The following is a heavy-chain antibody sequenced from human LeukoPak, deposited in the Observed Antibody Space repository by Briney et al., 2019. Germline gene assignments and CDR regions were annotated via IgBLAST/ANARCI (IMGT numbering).Heavy chain of an antibody. CDR1: GGSFSGYY. V-gene: IGHV4-34*01. Sequence: SETLSLTCAVYGGSFSGYYWSWIRQPPGKGLEWIGEINHSGSTNYNPSLKSRVTISVDTSKNQFSLKLSSVTAADTAVYYCASAIAAAGPNDYWGQGTLVTVSS. J-gene: IGHJ4*02. CDR3: ASAIAAAGPNDY. CDR2: INHSGST. D-gene: IGHD6-13*01.